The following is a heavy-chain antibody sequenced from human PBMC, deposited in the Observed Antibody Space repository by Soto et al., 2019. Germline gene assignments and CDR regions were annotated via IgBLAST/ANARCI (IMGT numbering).Heavy chain of an antibody. V-gene: IGHV1-69*12. J-gene: IGHJ6*04. Sequence: QVQLVQSGAEVKKPGSSVKVSCKASGGTFSSYAISWVRQAPGQGLEWMGGIIPIFGTENYAQKFQGRVTISEDGSPSTAYMELSSRSSEDRAVSYCASSRGVIIGGSYYHGMDVWGKGPAVTF. D-gene: IGHD3-10*01. CDR2: IIPIFGTE. CDR1: GGTFSSYA. CDR3: ASSRGVIIGGSYYHGMDV.